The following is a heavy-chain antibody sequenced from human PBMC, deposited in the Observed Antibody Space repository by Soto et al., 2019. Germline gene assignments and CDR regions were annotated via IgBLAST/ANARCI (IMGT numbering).Heavy chain of an antibody. Sequence: GGSLRLSCAASGFTFSSYSMNWVRQAPGKGLEWVSSISSSSSYIYYADSVKGRFTISRDNAKNSLYLQMNSLRAEDTAVYYCARRFTYCSGGSCYPDAFDIWGQGTMVTVSS. CDR3: ARRFTYCSGGSCYPDAFDI. J-gene: IGHJ3*02. CDR2: ISSSSSYI. CDR1: GFTFSSYS. V-gene: IGHV3-21*01. D-gene: IGHD2-15*01.